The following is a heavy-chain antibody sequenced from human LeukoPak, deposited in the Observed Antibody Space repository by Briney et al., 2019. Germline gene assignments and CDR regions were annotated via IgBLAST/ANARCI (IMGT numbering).Heavy chain of an antibody. CDR2: IHRSGSP. D-gene: IGHD1-14*01. V-gene: IGHV4-4*02. Sequence: SETLSLTCTVSLDSTTSNFWSWVRQPPGKGLEWIGEIHRSGSPNYNPSLQSRVTISIDRSKNQIALELSSVTAADTAVYYCAREILGGFNPGAYWGQGTLVTVSS. CDR3: AREILGGFNPGAY. CDR1: LDSTTSNF. J-gene: IGHJ4*02.